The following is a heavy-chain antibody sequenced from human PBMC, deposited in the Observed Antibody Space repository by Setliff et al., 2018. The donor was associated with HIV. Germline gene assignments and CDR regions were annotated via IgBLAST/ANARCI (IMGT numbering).Heavy chain of an antibody. J-gene: IGHJ4*01. V-gene: IGHV4-59*08. CDR1: GGSISSYY. CDR2: IYYTGTT. Sequence: SETLSLTCNVSGGSISSYYWSWIRQSPEKRLEWIGYIYYTGTTRYSPSLRSRVSISGDTSKNQFSLKLRSVTAADTSMYYCAGQRADCSGGSCYGYWGQGTLVTVSS. D-gene: IGHD2-15*01. CDR3: AGQRADCSGGSCYGY.